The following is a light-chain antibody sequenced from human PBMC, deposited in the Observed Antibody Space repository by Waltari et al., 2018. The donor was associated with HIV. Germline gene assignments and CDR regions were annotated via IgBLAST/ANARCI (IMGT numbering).Light chain of an antibody. CDR2: ENN. CDR1: SGSIGSNY. Sequence: NFMLTQPHSVSESPGKPVTISCTRSSGSIGSNYVQWYQQRPGSAPTTVIYENNQRPSGVPDRFSGSIDSSSNSASLTISGLKTEDEADYYCQSYDGSNHVVFGGGTKLTVL. V-gene: IGLV6-57*04. CDR3: QSYDGSNHVV. J-gene: IGLJ2*01.